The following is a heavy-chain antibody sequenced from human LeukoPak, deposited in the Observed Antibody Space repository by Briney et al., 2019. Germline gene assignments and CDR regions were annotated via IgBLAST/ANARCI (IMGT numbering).Heavy chain of an antibody. J-gene: IGHJ4*02. CDR3: ARFKRAGGWSYFDY. CDR2: IYYSGST. D-gene: IGHD6-19*01. V-gene: IGHV4-59*01. Sequence: SETLSLTCTVSGGSISSYYWSWIRQPPGKGLEWIGYIYYSGSTNYSPSLKSRVTISVDTSKNQFSLKLSSVTAADTAVYYCARFKRAGGWSYFDYWGQGTLVTVSS. CDR1: GGSISSYY.